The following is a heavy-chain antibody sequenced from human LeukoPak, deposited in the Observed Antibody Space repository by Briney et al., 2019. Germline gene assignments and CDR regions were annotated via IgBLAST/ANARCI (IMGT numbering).Heavy chain of an antibody. V-gene: IGHV3-21*01. CDR1: GFTFSSYS. CDR2: ISSSSSYI. D-gene: IGHD6-13*01. Sequence: AGGSLRLSCAASGFTFSSYSMNWVRQAPGKGLEWVSSISSSSSYIYYADSVKGRFTISRDNAKNSLYLQMNSLRAEDTAVYYCARVPPGYSSSWYDYWGQGTLVTVSS. CDR3: ARVPPGYSSSWYDY. J-gene: IGHJ4*02.